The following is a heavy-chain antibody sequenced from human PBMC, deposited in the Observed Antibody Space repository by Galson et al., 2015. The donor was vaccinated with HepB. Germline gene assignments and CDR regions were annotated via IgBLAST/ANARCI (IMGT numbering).Heavy chain of an antibody. CDR2: VSWNSGNI. V-gene: IGHV3-9*01. Sequence: SGRLACASSGFKFDDYAMHWVRHVPGKGLEWVSGVSWNSGNIDQADSVKGRFTISRDNAKNSLYLQMNSLRSEETALHYGAKGPGAATGKGYIQHWGQGTLFIVSS. CDR1: GFKFDDYA. J-gene: IGHJ1*01. CDR3: AKGPGAATGKGYIQH. D-gene: IGHD6-13*01.